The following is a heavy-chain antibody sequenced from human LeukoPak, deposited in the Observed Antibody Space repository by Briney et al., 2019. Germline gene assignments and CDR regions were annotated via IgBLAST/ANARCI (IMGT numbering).Heavy chain of an antibody. D-gene: IGHD5-12*01. Sequence: ASVKVSCKASGYTFTAYYMHWVRQVPGQGLEWMGRINPNSGDTDYAQKFQGRVIMTRDTSISTAYMEVSRLRSDDTAVHYCARVDSGHDYGPSWGQGTTVTVSS. CDR3: ARVDSGHDYGPS. J-gene: IGHJ3*01. V-gene: IGHV1-2*06. CDR2: INPNSGDT. CDR1: GYTFTAYY.